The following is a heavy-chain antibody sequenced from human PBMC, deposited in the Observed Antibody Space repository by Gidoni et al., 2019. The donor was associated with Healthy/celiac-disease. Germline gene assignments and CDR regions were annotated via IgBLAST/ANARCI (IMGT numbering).Heavy chain of an antibody. Sequence: QLQLQESGPGLVKPSETLSLTCTVSGGSISRSRYCWGWLRQPPGTGLELIGSICYSGSTYYNPSLKSRFTISGDTSKNQFSLKLSSVTAADTAVYYCASILGGTTVTNVDAEAPLVTHLDHQYGLDDWGQGTTVTVSS. CDR1: GGSISRSRYC. CDR3: ASILGGTTVTNVDAEAPLVTHLDHQYGLDD. V-gene: IGHV4-39*01. CDR2: ICYSGST. J-gene: IGHJ6*02. D-gene: IGHD4-4*01.